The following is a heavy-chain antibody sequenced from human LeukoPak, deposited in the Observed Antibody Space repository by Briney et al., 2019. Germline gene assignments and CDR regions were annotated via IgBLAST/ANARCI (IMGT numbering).Heavy chain of an antibody. CDR2: INHSGST. CDR3: ARGGANYDFWSGYYRVYFDY. D-gene: IGHD3-3*01. CDR1: GGFFSGYY. Sequence: SETLSLTCAVYGGFFSGYYWSWIRQPPGKGLEWIGEINHSGSTNYNPSLKSRVTISVDTSKNQFSLKLSSVTAADTAVYYCARGGANYDFWSGYYRVYFDYWGQGTLVTVSS. V-gene: IGHV4-34*01. J-gene: IGHJ4*02.